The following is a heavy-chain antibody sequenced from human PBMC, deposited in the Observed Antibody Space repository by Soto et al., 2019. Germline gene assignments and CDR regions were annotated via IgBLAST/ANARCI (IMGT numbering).Heavy chain of an antibody. J-gene: IGHJ4*02. D-gene: IGHD3-22*01. Sequence: QVQLVQSGAEVKKPGASVKVSCKASGYTFTSYAMHWVRQAPGQRLEWMGWINAGNGNTKYSQKFQGRVTITRDTSASTAYMELSSLRSEDTAVYYCARGYYYDSSGYYDPFDYWGQGTLVTVSS. V-gene: IGHV1-3*01. CDR3: ARGYYYDSSGYYDPFDY. CDR2: INAGNGNT. CDR1: GYTFTSYA.